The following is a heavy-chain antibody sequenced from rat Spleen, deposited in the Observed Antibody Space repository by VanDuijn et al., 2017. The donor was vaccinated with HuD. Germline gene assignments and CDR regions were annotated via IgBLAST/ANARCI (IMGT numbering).Heavy chain of an antibody. D-gene: IGHD5-1*01. CDR1: GFTFSNYY. CDR2: ISTGGGST. Sequence: EVQLVESGGGLVQPGRSLKLSCAASGFTFSNYYMAWVRQAPTKGLEWVAYISTGGGSTYYRDSVKGRFTISRDNAKSTLYLQMDSLRSEDTATYYCTTVTGMTDYFDYWGQGVMVTVSS. V-gene: IGHV5-27*01. J-gene: IGHJ2*01. CDR3: TTVTGMTDYFDY.